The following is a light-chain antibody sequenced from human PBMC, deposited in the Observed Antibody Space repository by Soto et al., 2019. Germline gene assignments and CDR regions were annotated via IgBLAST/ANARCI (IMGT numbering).Light chain of an antibody. CDR3: QQYDKWPGT. J-gene: IGKJ1*01. Sequence: EIVMTHSPATLSFSPGEIATLSCRASQSVSSNLAWLQQKPGQAPRLIINGASTRATGIPARFSGSGSGTEFTLTLSSLQSEDSAVYYCQQYDKWPGTFGQGTKVDIK. V-gene: IGKV3-15*01. CDR1: QSVSSN. CDR2: GAS.